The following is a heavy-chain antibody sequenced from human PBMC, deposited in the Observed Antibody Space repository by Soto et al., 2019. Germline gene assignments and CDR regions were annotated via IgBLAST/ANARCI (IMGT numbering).Heavy chain of an antibody. CDR2: MNPNSGNT. J-gene: IGHJ3*02. D-gene: IGHD6-19*01. CDR3: ASYYGGWYGGNAFDI. V-gene: IGHV1-8*01. Sequence: GGSVKVSCKASGYTFTSYDINWVRQATGQGLEWMGWMNPNSGNTGYAQKFQGRVTMTRNTSISTAYMELSSLRSEDTAVYYCASYYGGWYGGNAFDIWGQGTMVTVSS. CDR1: GYTFTSYD.